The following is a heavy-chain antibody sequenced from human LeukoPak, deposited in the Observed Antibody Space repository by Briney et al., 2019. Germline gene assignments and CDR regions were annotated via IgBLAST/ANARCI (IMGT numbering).Heavy chain of an antibody. V-gene: IGHV1-2*02. CDR3: ARDVEGGRYSSGWGYMDV. D-gene: IGHD6-19*01. CDR1: GYTFTGYY. J-gene: IGHJ6*03. Sequence: GASVKVSCKASGYTFTGYYMHWVRQAPGQGLEWMGWINPNSGGTNYAQKFQGRVTMTRDTSISTAYMELSRLRSDDTAVYYCARDVEGGRYSSGWGYMDVWGKGPRSPSP. CDR2: INPNSGGT.